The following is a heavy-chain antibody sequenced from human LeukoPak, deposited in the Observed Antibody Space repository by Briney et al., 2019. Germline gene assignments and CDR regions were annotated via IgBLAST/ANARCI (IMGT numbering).Heavy chain of an antibody. CDR1: GGSISSEGYY. CDR2: IYYSGNT. J-gene: IGHJ4*02. CDR3: ARELNHYYFDY. V-gene: IGHV4-31*03. Sequence: PSETLSLTCTVSGGSISSEGYYWSWLRQHPGKGLEWIGYIYYSGNTYYNPSLKSRLTISVDTSKNQFSLKLTSVTAADTAVYFCARELNHYYFDYWGQGTLVTVSS. D-gene: IGHD1-14*01.